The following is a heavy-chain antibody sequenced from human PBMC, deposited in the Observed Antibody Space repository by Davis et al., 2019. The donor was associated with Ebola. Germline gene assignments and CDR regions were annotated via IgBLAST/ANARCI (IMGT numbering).Heavy chain of an antibody. V-gene: IGHV1-46*01. CDR1: GYTFTSYY. D-gene: IGHD3-22*01. J-gene: IGHJ5*02. CDR3: AREAMMVWFDP. CDR2: INPGGGST. Sequence: AASVKVSCKASGYTFTSYYMHWVRQAPGQGLEWMGIINPGGGSTSYAQKFQGRVTMTRDTSKNQFSLKLSSVTAADTAVYYCAREAMMVWFDPWGQGTLVTVSS.